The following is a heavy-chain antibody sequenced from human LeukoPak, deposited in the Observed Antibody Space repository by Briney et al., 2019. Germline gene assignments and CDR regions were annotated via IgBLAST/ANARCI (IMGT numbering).Heavy chain of an antibody. CDR2: ISWNSGSI. Sequence: GRSLRLSCAASGFTFDDYAMHWVRQAPGKGLEWVSGISWNSGSIGYADSVKGRFTISRDNSKNTLYLQMNSLRAEDTAVYYCAKDPWARDYFDYWGQGTLVTVSS. D-gene: IGHD3-16*01. V-gene: IGHV3-9*01. CDR3: AKDPWARDYFDY. CDR1: GFTFDDYA. J-gene: IGHJ4*02.